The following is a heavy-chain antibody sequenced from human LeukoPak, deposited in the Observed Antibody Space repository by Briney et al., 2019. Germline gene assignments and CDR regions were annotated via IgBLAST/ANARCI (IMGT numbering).Heavy chain of an antibody. V-gene: IGHV4-61*02. CDR1: GGSISSSSYY. CDR3: ARDRALTGFPRFDP. Sequence: SETLSLTCTVSGGSISSSSYYWSWIRQPAGKGLEWIGRIYTSGSTNYNPSLKSRVTMSVDTSKNQFSLKLSSVTAADTAVYYCARDRALTGFPRFDPWGQGTLVTVSS. J-gene: IGHJ5*02. D-gene: IGHD3-9*01. CDR2: IYTSGST.